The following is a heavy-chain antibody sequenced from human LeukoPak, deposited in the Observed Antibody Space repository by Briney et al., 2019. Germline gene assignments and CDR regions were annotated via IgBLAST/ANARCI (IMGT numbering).Heavy chain of an antibody. CDR2: INPNSSGT. Sequence: GASVKVSCKASGYTFTGYYMHWVRQAPGQGLEWMGWINPNSSGTNYAQKFQGRVTMTRDTAISTAYMALSRLRADDTAVYYCASAPPASGITGTTLPFDYWGQGTLVTVSS. J-gene: IGHJ4*02. CDR3: ASAPPASGITGTTLPFDY. CDR1: GYTFTGYY. D-gene: IGHD1-7*01. V-gene: IGHV1-2*02.